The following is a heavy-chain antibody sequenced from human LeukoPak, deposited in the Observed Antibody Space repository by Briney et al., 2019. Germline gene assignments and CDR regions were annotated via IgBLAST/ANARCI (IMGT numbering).Heavy chain of an antibody. CDR2: IYAGGGT. J-gene: IGHJ4*02. CDR3: AKGGETTTYYFDY. V-gene: IGHV3-66*01. CDR1: GFTFSSCS. D-gene: IGHD4-11*01. Sequence: GGSLRLSCAASGFTFSSCSMNWVRQAPGKGLEWVSVIYAGGGTYYADSVKGRFTISRDNDKNLVYLQMDSLRAEDTAVYYCAKGGETTTYYFDYWGQGTLVTVSS.